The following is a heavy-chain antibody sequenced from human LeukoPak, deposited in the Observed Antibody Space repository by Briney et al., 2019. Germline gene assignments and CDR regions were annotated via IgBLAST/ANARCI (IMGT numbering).Heavy chain of an antibody. CDR1: GFTLCPYA. CDR3: SKRNSA. CDR2: ISGSGAST. D-gene: IGHD1-14*01. J-gene: IGHJ5*02. V-gene: IGHV3-23*01. Sequence: GGSLRLPCAPSGFTLCPYAMTWVPQAPGKGLEWVSSISGSGASTFYADSVKGRFTISRDNSKNTLYLQMNSLRAEDTAVYYCSKRNSAWGQGTLVTVSS.